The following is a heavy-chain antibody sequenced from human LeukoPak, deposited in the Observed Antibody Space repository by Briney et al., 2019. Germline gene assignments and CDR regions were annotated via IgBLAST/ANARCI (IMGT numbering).Heavy chain of an antibody. CDR3: ARYDSSGYYNYFAF. Sequence: SETLSLTCTVSGGSISSYYWTWIRQPPGKGPEWIGYIYYSGSTNYNPSLKSRVTISVDTSKNQFSLKLSSVAAADTAVYDCARYDSSGYYNYFAFWGQGTLVTVSS. J-gene: IGHJ4*02. D-gene: IGHD3-22*01. CDR1: GGSISSYY. CDR2: IYYSGST. V-gene: IGHV4-59*01.